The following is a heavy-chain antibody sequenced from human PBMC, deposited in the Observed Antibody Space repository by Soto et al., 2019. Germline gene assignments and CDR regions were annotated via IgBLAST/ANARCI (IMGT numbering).Heavy chain of an antibody. D-gene: IGHD6-13*01. V-gene: IGHV4-30-4*01. J-gene: IGHJ4*02. CDR3: ARDPRPAYSSSWYDPYYFDY. CDR2: IYYSGST. Sequence: QVQLQESGPGLVKPSQTLSLTCTVSGGSISSGDYYWSWIRQPPGKGLEWIGYIYYSGSTYYNPSPKSRVTISVDTSKNQFSLKLSSVTAADTAVYYCARDPRPAYSSSWYDPYYFDYWGQGTLVTVSS. CDR1: GGSISSGDYY.